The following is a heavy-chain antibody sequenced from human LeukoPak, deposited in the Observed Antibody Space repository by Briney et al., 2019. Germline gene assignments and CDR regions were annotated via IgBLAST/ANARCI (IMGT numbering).Heavy chain of an antibody. V-gene: IGHV3-23*01. CDR1: GFIFSSYA. CDR3: AKDRSCINDVRHGDFDY. CDR2: ISGSGGST. J-gene: IGHJ4*02. D-gene: IGHD2-8*01. Sequence: EGSLRLSCAASGFIFSSYAMSWVRQAPGKGLEWVSTISGSGGSTYYADSVKGRFTISRDNSKNTVYLQMNSLRAEDTAVYYCAKDRSCINDVRHGDFDYWGQGTLVTVSS.